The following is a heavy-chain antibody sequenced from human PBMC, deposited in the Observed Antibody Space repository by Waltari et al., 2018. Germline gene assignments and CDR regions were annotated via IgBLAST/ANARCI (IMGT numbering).Heavy chain of an antibody. CDR1: GGTFSNYA. CDR2: IISIHGRA. CDR3: AGQDYSNDYYFYYDMDV. J-gene: IGHJ6*02. D-gene: IGHD4-4*01. Sequence: QVQLVQSGAEVKKPGSSVKVSCKASGGTFSNYAMSWVRQAPGQGLEWMGRIISIHGRANYAQKFQGRVTITADKSTSTAYMELSSLRSEDTAVYYCAGQDYSNDYYFYYDMDVWGQGTTVTVSS. V-gene: IGHV1-69*04.